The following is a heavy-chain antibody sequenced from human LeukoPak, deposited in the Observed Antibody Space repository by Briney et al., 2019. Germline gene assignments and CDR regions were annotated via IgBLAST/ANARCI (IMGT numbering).Heavy chain of an antibody. CDR3: VRDYSGTHSFDY. J-gene: IGHJ4*02. V-gene: IGHV3-64*01. CDR1: GFFFSRVV. CDR2: ITSNGDST. D-gene: IGHD1-26*01. Sequence: GGSLRLSCAASGFFFSRVVMHWVRQVPGKGLEYVSTITSNGDSTYDAQSVKGRFTISRDNSKDTLYLQMGSLRVEDTAVYYCVRDYSGTHSFDYWGQGTLVTVSS.